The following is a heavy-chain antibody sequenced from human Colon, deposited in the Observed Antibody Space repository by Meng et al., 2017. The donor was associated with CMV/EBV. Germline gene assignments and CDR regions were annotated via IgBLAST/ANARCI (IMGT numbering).Heavy chain of an antibody. CDR2: IYGDGTT. CDR1: GFIVSEKY. Sequence: GGSLRLSCAATGFIVSEKYMSWVRQAPGKGLEWVSVIYGDGTTYYADSVKGRFTISRDNAKNSLDLELNSLRLDDTGLYYCAKDRSYSAFGYFDDWGQGTLVTVSS. D-gene: IGHD1-26*01. CDR3: AKDRSYSAFGYFDD. V-gene: IGHV3-53*05. J-gene: IGHJ4*02.